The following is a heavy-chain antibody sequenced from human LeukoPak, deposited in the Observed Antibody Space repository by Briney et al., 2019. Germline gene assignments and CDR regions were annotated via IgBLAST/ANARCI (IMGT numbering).Heavy chain of an antibody. V-gene: IGHV1-2*06. CDR3: ARDSLVARGVIRY. CDR1: GYTFTGYY. CDR2: INPNSGGT. Sequence: ASVKVSCKASGYTFTGYYMHWVRQAPGQGLEWMGRINPNSGGTNYAQKFQGRVTMTRDTSISTAYMELSRLRSDDTAVYYCARDSLVARGVIRYWGQGTLVTVSS. D-gene: IGHD3-10*01. J-gene: IGHJ4*02.